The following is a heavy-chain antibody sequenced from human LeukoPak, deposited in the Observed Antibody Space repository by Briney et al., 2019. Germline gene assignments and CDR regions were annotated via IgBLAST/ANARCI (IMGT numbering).Heavy chain of an antibody. J-gene: IGHJ6*03. V-gene: IGHV3-21*01. CDR3: ARELRYFDWGWIDYHNYYMDV. Sequence: GGSLRLSCAASGFTFSSYNMNWVRQAPGKGLEWVSSISSSSSYIYYADSVKGRFTISRDNAKNSLYLQMNSLRAEDTAVYYCARELRYFDWGWIDYHNYYMDVWGKGTTVTISS. CDR1: GFTFSSYN. CDR2: ISSSSSYI. D-gene: IGHD3-9*01.